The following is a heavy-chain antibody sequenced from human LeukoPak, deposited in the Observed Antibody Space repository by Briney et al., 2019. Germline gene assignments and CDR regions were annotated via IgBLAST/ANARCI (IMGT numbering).Heavy chain of an antibody. CDR3: ARGSATTVPTTNWFDP. CDR2: VSSSSSYI. CDR1: GFTFSSYS. Sequence: GGSLRLSCAASGFTFSSYSMNWVRQAPGKGLEWVSSVSSSSSYIYYADSVKGRFTISRDNAKNSLYLQMNSLRAEDTAVYYCARGSATTVPTTNWFDPWGQGTLVTVSS. J-gene: IGHJ5*02. D-gene: IGHD1-26*01. V-gene: IGHV3-21*04.